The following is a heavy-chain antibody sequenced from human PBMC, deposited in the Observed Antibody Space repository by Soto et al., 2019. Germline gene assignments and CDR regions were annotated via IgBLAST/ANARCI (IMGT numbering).Heavy chain of an antibody. CDR2: ISSSSSYI. CDR1: GLTFYSYG. J-gene: IGHJ5*02. D-gene: IGHD2-2*01. Sequence: AGSPRLSSAASGLTFYSYGMHWVRKATGKGLEWVSSISSSSSYIYYADSVKGRFTISRDNAKNSLYLQMNSLRAEDTAVYYCARRPSTSQEAWFDPWGQGTLVTVSS. CDR3: ARRPSTSQEAWFDP. V-gene: IGHV3-21*01.